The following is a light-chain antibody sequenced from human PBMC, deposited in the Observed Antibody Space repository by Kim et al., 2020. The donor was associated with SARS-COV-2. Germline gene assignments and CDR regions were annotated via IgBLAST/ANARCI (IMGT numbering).Light chain of an antibody. CDR3: QQYKSYVWT. CDR1: QSINNY. Sequence: DIQMTQSPPTLSASVGDSVTITCRARQSINNYLAWYQQKPGKAPSLLIYDASTLRSGVPSRFSGSGSGTEFTLTISSLQPDDLATYYCQQYKSYVWTFGRGTKVDIK. V-gene: IGKV1-5*01. J-gene: IGKJ1*01. CDR2: DAS.